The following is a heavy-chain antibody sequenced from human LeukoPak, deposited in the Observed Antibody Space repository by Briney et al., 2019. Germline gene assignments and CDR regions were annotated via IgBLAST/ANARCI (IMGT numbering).Heavy chain of an antibody. D-gene: IGHD3-22*01. Sequence: GGSLRLSCAASGFTFSSYWMSWVRQAPGKGLEWVANIKHDGSEKYYVDSVKGRFTISRDNAKNSLYLQMNSLRAEDTAVYYCARDIDSRGYYYGGAFDIWGQGTMVTVSS. CDR1: GFTFSSYW. CDR3: ARDIDSRGYYYGGAFDI. CDR2: IKHDGSEK. J-gene: IGHJ3*02. V-gene: IGHV3-7*01.